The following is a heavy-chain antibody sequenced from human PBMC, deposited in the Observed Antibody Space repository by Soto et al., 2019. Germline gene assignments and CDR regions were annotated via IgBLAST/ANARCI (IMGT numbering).Heavy chain of an antibody. J-gene: IGHJ3*02. V-gene: IGHV4-34*01. Sequence: QVQLQQWGAGLLKPSETLSLTCAVYGGSFSGYYWSWIRQPPGKGLEWLGEINHSGSTNYNPSLKSRVTISVDTSKNQFSLKLSSVTAADTAVYYCVVTIVGVVPYDAFDIWGQGTMGTVSS. D-gene: IGHD3-3*01. CDR3: VVTIVGVVPYDAFDI. CDR1: GGSFSGYY. CDR2: INHSGST.